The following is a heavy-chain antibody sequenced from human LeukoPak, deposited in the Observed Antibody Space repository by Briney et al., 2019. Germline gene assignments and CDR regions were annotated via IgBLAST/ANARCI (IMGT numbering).Heavy chain of an antibody. CDR1: GYTFTSYG. CDR2: ISAYNGNT. CDR3: AREFDKGGPPVRLRTNWFDP. J-gene: IGHJ5*02. Sequence: ASVKVSCRASGYTFTSYGISWVRQAPGQGLEWMGWISAYNGNTNYAQKLQGRVTMTTDTSTSTAYMELRSLRSDDTAVYYCAREFDKGGPPVRLRTNWFDPWGQGTLVTVSS. V-gene: IGHV1-18*01. D-gene: IGHD2-15*01.